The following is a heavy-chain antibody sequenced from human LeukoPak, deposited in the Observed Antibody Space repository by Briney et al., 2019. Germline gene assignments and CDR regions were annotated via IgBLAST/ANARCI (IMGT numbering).Heavy chain of an antibody. Sequence: SETLSLTCTVSGDSISSNDFYWAWIRQSPGRGLEWIGSIDFRGSTYFNPSLESRVTMSVNPSNNQFSLKLSSVTAADTAVYYCARREGTYYYYYMDVWGKGTTVTVSS. CDR2: IDFRGST. D-gene: IGHD1-1*01. CDR1: GDSISSNDFY. J-gene: IGHJ6*03. CDR3: ARREGTYYYYYMDV. V-gene: IGHV4-39*07.